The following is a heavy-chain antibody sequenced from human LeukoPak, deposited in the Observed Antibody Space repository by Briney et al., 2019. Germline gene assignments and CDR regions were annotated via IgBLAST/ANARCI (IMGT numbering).Heavy chain of an antibody. CDR1: GYTLTELS. Sequence: ASVKVSCKVSGYTLTELSMHWVRQAPGKGLEWMGGFDPEDGETIYAQKFQGRVTITADKSTSTAYMELSSLRSEDTAVYYCASQTVTRSYYYYYYGMDVWGKGTTVTVSS. CDR2: FDPEDGET. CDR3: ASQTVTRSYYYYYYGMDV. D-gene: IGHD4-17*01. J-gene: IGHJ6*04. V-gene: IGHV1-24*01.